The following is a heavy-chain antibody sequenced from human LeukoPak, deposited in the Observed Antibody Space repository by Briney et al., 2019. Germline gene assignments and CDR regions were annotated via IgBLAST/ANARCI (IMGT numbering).Heavy chain of an antibody. CDR1: GGTFSSYA. CDR2: IIPIFGTA. D-gene: IGHD6-13*01. J-gene: IGHJ5*02. V-gene: IGHV1-69*13. CDR3: ARDPGMYSSSWYGNWFDP. Sequence: GASVKVSCKASGGTFSSYAISWVRQAPGQGLEWMGGIIPIFGTANYAQKFQGRVTITADESTSTAYMELSSLRSEDTAVYYCARDPGMYSSSWYGNWFDPWGQGTLVTVSS.